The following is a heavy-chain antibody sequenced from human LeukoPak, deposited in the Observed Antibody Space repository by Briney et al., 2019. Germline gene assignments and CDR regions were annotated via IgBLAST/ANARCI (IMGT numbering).Heavy chain of an antibody. Sequence: GGSLRLPCAASGFTFSSYSMNWVRQAPGKGLEWVSFISSSSSYIYYADSVKGRFTISRDNAKNSLYLQMNSLRAEDTAVYYCARDGEYYYDSSGYYFDYWGQGTLVTVSS. CDR2: ISSSSSYI. V-gene: IGHV3-21*01. D-gene: IGHD3-22*01. J-gene: IGHJ4*02. CDR3: ARDGEYYYDSSGYYFDY. CDR1: GFTFSSYS.